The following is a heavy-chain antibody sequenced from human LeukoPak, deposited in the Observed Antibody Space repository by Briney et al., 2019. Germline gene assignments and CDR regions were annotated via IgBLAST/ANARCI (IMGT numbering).Heavy chain of an antibody. CDR2: ISWDGGST. V-gene: IGHV3-43D*03. CDR3: AKDGSSSGSTGHFDY. J-gene: IGHJ4*03. Sequence: GGSLKLSCVASGFTFDDYAMHWIRQAPGKGLEWVSLISWDGGSTYYADSVKGRFIISRDNSKNSLYLQTNSLRAEDTALYYCAKDGSSSGSTGHFDYWGHGTLVTVSS. D-gene: IGHD6-19*01. CDR1: GFTFDDYA.